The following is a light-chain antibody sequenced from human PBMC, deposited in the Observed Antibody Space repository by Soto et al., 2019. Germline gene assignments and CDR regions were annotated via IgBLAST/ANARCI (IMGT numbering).Light chain of an antibody. Sequence: QSVLTQPASVSGSPGQSITISCAGTSSDVGTYSIVSWYQQYPGKAPKLMIYEVFKRPSGVSNRFSGSKSGNTASLTISGLQAEDEADYYCSSYTGSSTLYVFGTGTKVTVL. V-gene: IGLV2-14*02. CDR2: EVF. CDR1: SSDVGTYSI. CDR3: SSYTGSSTLYV. J-gene: IGLJ1*01.